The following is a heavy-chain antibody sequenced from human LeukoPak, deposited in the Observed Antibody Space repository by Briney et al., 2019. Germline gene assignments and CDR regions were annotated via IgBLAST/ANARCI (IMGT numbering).Heavy chain of an antibody. Sequence: ASVKVSCKASGYTFTSYGISWVRQAPGQGLEWLGWISAYNGNTNYAQKLQGRVTMTTDTSTSTAYMELSSLRSEDTAVYYCARGWYQLLTGYYYMDVWGKGTTVTVSS. CDR2: ISAYNGNT. D-gene: IGHD2-2*01. J-gene: IGHJ6*03. V-gene: IGHV1-18*01. CDR3: ARGWYQLLTGYYYMDV. CDR1: GYTFTSYG.